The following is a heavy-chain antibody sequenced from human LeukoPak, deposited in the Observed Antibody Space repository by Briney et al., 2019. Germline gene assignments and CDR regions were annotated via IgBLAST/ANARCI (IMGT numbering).Heavy chain of an antibody. CDR3: ARDHYGMDV. V-gene: IGHV3-33*01. J-gene: IGHJ6*02. CDR1: GFTFSSYG. CDR2: IWYDGSNK. Sequence: GGSLRLSCAASGFTFSSYGMHWVRQAPGKGLEWVAVIWYDGSNKYYADPVKGRFTISRDNSKNTLYLQMNSLRAEDTAVYYCARDHYGMDVWGQGTTVTVSS.